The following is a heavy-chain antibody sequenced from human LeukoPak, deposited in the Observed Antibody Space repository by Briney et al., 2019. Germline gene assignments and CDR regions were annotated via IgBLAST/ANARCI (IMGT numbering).Heavy chain of an antibody. Sequence: PSETLSLTCAVYGGSFSGYYWSWIRQPPGKGLEWIGEINHSGSTNYNPSLKSRVTISVDTSKNQFSLKLSSVTAADTAVYYCARYNRYNWFDPWGQGTLVPVSS. CDR3: ARYNRYNWFDP. CDR2: INHSGST. V-gene: IGHV4-34*01. D-gene: IGHD1-1*01. J-gene: IGHJ5*02. CDR1: GGSFSGYY.